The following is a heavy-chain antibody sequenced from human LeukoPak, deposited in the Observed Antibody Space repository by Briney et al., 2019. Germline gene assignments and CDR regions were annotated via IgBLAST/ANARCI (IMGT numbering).Heavy chain of an antibody. Sequence: GGSLTLSCAASRFTYSSYSMKWLRQAPGKARVWVTYISSSSRYIYYTDSVKGRFTISIDNAKNSLYLQKNSLRAENTAVYYCARRGYDFWSGYEGNWFDPWGQGTLVTVSS. D-gene: IGHD3-3*01. V-gene: IGHV3-21*01. CDR3: ARRGYDFWSGYEGNWFDP. J-gene: IGHJ5*02. CDR2: ISSSSRYI. CDR1: RFTYSSYS.